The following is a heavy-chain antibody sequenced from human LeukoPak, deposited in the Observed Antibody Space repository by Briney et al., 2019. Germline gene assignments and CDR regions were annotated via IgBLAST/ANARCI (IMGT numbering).Heavy chain of an antibody. J-gene: IGHJ4*02. CDR3: ARCAGFGESCDY. CDR2: ISSSSSYT. CDR1: GFTFSDYY. V-gene: IGHV3-11*03. D-gene: IGHD3-10*01. Sequence: GGSLRLSCAASGFTFSDYYMSWIRQAPGKGREWVSYISSSSSYTNYADSVKGRFTISRDNANNSLYLQMNSLRAEDTAVYYCARCAGFGESCDYWGQGALVTVSS.